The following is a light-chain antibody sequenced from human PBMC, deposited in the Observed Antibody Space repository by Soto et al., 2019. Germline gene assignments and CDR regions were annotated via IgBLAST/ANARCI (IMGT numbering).Light chain of an antibody. CDR1: QKLLHSNGYNY. Sequence: IVLTQYPLSLTVTPGEPSSTSCRASQKLLHSNGYNYLNWYLQKPGQSPQLLIYLGSNRASGVPDRFSGSGSGTDFTLTINRVEAEDVGLYFCAQGLATPFTFGGGSKVDI. J-gene: IGKJ4*01. CDR2: LGS. V-gene: IGKV2-28*01. CDR3: AQGLATPFT.